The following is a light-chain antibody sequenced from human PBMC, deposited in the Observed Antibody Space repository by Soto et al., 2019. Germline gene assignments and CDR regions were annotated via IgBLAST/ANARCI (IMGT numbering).Light chain of an antibody. J-gene: IGLJ1*01. V-gene: IGLV2-14*01. CDR2: EVS. CDR1: SSDVGGYNY. Sequence: QSALTQPASVSGSPGQSITVSCTGTSSDVGGYNYVSWYQQHPGKAPKLMIYEVSNRPSGVSNRFPGSKSGNAASLTISGLQAEDGADYYCSSYTSSSIPDVFGTGTKVTVL. CDR3: SSYTSSSIPDV.